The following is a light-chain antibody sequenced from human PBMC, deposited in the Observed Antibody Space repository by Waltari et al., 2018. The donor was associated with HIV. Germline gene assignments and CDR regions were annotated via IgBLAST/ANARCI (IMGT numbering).Light chain of an antibody. CDR1: SSNIGNNY. Sequence: QSVLTQPPSVSAAPGQTVVISCSGSSSNIGNNYVPWFQQLPGTAPKFIIYDNNKRPSGIPDRFSGSRSGTSATLSITGLQTGDEADYYCGTWDTSLSAGVFGGGTKVTVL. CDR2: DNN. CDR3: GTWDTSLSAGV. J-gene: IGLJ3*02. V-gene: IGLV1-51*01.